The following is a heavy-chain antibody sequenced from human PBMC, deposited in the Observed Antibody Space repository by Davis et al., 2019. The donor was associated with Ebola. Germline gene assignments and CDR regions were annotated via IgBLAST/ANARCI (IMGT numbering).Heavy chain of an antibody. V-gene: IGHV3-30-3*01. J-gene: IGHJ6*02. D-gene: IGHD3-3*01. Sequence: GESLKISCAASGFTFSSYAMHWVRQAPGKGLEWVAVISYDGSNKYYADSVKGRFTISRDNSKNTLYLQMNSLRAEDTAVYYCARGIVGDFWSGYPAYYYYYGMDVWGQGTTVTVSS. CDR2: ISYDGSNK. CDR1: GFTFSSYA. CDR3: ARGIVGDFWSGYPAYYYYYGMDV.